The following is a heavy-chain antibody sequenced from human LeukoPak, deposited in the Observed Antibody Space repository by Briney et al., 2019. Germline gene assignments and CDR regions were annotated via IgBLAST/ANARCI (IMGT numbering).Heavy chain of an antibody. Sequence: ASVKVSCKASGYTFTNFGISWVRQAPGQGLEWMGWISAYNGNTNYAQILQGRVTMTTDTSTSTAYMELRSLRSDDTAAYYCARDWTVWRSFDIWGQGTMVTVSS. CDR2: ISAYNGNT. D-gene: IGHD2-21*01. J-gene: IGHJ3*02. V-gene: IGHV1-18*01. CDR3: ARDWTVWRSFDI. CDR1: GYTFTNFG.